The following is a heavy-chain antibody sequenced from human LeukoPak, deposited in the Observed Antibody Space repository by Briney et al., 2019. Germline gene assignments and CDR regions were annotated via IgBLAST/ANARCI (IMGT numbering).Heavy chain of an antibody. J-gene: IGHJ4*02. V-gene: IGHV3-23*01. CDR2: ISGGGGNT. CDR3: AVMHRYYDGSGYWVQ. D-gene: IGHD3-22*01. CDR1: GFTFSNYA. Sequence: GGSLRLSCAASGFTFSNYAMGWVRQAPGKGLEWVSGISGGGGNTYYADSVKGRFTISRDNSKNTLYLQMNSLRDEDTAVYYCAVMHRYYDGSGYWVQWGQGTLVTVSS.